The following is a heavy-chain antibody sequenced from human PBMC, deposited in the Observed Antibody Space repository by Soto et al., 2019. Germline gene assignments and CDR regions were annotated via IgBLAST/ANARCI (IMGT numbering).Heavy chain of an antibody. V-gene: IGHV4-34*01. D-gene: IGHD6-13*01. CDR1: GGSFSGYY. Sequence: SETLSLTCAVYGGSFSGYYWSWIRQPPGKGLEWIGEINHSGSTNYNPSLKSRVTISVDTSKNQFSLKLSSVTAADTAVYYCARVDIAAAGNHWFDPWGQGTLVTV. J-gene: IGHJ5*02. CDR2: INHSGST. CDR3: ARVDIAAAGNHWFDP.